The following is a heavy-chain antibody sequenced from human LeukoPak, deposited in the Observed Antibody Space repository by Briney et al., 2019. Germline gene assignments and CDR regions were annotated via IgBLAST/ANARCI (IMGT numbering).Heavy chain of an antibody. V-gene: IGHV1-58*01. CDR3: AASPDYYDSSGYSYYFDY. J-gene: IGHJ4*02. Sequence: GTSVTVSFTASGFTFTISAVQWVRQARGQRLEGIGCIVVDSGNTNYAQKFQERVTITRDMSTSTAYMELSSLRSEDTAVYYCAASPDYYDSSGYSYYFDYWGQGTLVTVSS. CDR2: IVVDSGNT. D-gene: IGHD3-22*01. CDR1: GFTFTISA.